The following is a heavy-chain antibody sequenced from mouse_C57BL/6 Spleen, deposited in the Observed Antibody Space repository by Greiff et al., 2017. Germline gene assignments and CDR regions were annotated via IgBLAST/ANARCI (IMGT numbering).Heavy chain of an antibody. CDR1: GYSITSGYY. CDR3: ARRGYDYDGYFDV. V-gene: IGHV3-6*01. D-gene: IGHD2-4*01. CDR2: ISYDGSN. Sequence: ESGPGLVKPSQSLSLTCSVTGYSITSGYYWNWIRQFPGNKLEWMGYISYDGSNNYNPSLKNRLSITRDTSKNQFFLKLNSVTTEDTATYYCARRGYDYDGYFDVWGTGTTVTVSS. J-gene: IGHJ1*03.